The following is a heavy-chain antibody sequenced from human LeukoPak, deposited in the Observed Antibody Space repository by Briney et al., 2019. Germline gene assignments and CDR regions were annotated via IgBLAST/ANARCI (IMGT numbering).Heavy chain of an antibody. V-gene: IGHV3-48*01. Sequence: PGGSLRLSCAASGFTFSSYSMNWVRQAPGKGLEWVSYISSSSSTIYYADSVKGRFTISRDNAKNSLYPQMNSLRAEDTAVYYCARDGRDIVVVPAATDYYYYYYMDVWGKGTTVTVSS. CDR3: ARDGRDIVVVPAATDYYYYYYMDV. CDR1: GFTFSSYS. D-gene: IGHD2-2*01. J-gene: IGHJ6*03. CDR2: ISSSSSTI.